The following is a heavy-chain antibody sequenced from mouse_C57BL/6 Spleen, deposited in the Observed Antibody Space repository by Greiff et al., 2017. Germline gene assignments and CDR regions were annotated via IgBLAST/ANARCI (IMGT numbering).Heavy chain of an antibody. D-gene: IGHD1-3*01. CDR3: TRKLNYAMDY. CDR2: IDPETGGT. Sequence: QVQLKQSGAELVRPGASVTLSCKASGYTFTDYEMHWVKQTPVHGLEWIGAIDPETGGTAYNQKFKGKAILTADKSSSTAYMELRSLTSEDSAVYYCTRKLNYAMDYWGQGTSVTVSS. V-gene: IGHV1-15*01. J-gene: IGHJ4*01. CDR1: GYTFTDYE.